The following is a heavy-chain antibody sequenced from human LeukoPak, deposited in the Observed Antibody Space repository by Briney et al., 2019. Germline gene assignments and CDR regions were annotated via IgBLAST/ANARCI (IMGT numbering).Heavy chain of an antibody. V-gene: IGHV5-10-1*01. D-gene: IGHD3-10*02. Sequence: GESLKISCKGSGYSFTSYWISWVRQMPGKGLEWMGRIDPSDSYTNYSPSFQGHVTISADKSISTAYLQWSSLKASDTAMYYCAISSGSYPPRFDYWGQGTLVTVSS. CDR1: GYSFTSYW. CDR3: AISSGSYPPRFDY. CDR2: IDPSDSYT. J-gene: IGHJ4*02.